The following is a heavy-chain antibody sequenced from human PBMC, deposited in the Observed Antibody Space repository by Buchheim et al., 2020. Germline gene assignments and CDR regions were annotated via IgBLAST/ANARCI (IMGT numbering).Heavy chain of an antibody. Sequence: QVQLVQSGAEVKKPGASVKVSCKASGYTFTSYYMHWVRQAPGQGLEWMGIINPSGGSTSYAQKFQGRVTMTRDTSTSTVYMELSSLRSEDTAVYYCARDFRFGAVDTAMVNFDYWGQGTL. D-gene: IGHD5-18*01. V-gene: IGHV1-46*01. CDR3: ARDFRFGAVDTAMVNFDY. CDR2: INPSGGST. CDR1: GYTFTSYY. J-gene: IGHJ4*02.